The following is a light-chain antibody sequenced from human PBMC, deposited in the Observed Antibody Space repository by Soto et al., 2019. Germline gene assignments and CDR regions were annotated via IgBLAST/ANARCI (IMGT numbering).Light chain of an antibody. CDR3: QSYDSSLSGWL. CDR2: GNS. J-gene: IGLJ3*02. V-gene: IGLV1-40*01. CDR1: SSNIGAGYD. Sequence: QLVLTQPPSVSGAPGQRVTISCTGSSSNIGAGYDVHWYQQLPGTAPKLLIYGNSNRPSGVPDRFSGSKSGTSASLAITGLRAEDEADYYCQSYDSSLSGWLFGGGTKLTVL.